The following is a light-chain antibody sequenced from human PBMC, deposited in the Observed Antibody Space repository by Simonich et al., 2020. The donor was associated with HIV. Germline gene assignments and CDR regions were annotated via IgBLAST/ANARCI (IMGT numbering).Light chain of an antibody. J-gene: IGLJ2*01. V-gene: IGLV2-14*02. CDR2: EGS. Sequence: QSALTQPASVSGSPGQSLTISCTGTSGDIGSYNLVSWYQQHPGKAPKLMSYEGSKRPSGVSNRFSGSKSGYTASLTISGLQAEDEAIYSCNSYTSSSTFDVVFGGGTKLTVL. CDR1: SGDIGSYNL. CDR3: NSYTSSSTFDVV.